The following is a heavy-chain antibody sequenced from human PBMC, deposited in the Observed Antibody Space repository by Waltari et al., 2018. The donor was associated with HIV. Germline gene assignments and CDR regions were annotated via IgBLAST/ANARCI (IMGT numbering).Heavy chain of an antibody. Sequence: QLQLQESGHGLVKPSASASVTCTVSGGAIRAKRDYWGWIRQPPGKGLEGIGSIYYSGNTYYKPSLQSRITMSVDTSKNQFSLKLSSVTAADTAVYYCARVSAWFHLEGGDVWGQGTTVTVSS. CDR3: ARVSAWFHLEGGDV. D-gene: IGHD3-3*01. CDR2: IYYSGNT. J-gene: IGHJ6*02. V-gene: IGHV4-39*01. CDR1: GGAIRAKRDY.